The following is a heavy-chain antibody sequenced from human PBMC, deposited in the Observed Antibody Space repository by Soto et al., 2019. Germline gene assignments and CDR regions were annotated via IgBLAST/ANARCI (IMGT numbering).Heavy chain of an antibody. J-gene: IGHJ4*02. CDR3: GRLEGRDTISYYFDY. CDR2: VYYSGST. CDR1: GGSGSSSSYY. V-gene: IGHV4-39*01. Sequence: SETLSLTCTVSGGSGSSSSYYWGWVRQPPGKGLEWIGSVYYSGSTYYNPSLESRVTISVDKSKNQFSLKLMSLSAADTAVYYCGRLEGRDTISYYFDYWGQGALVTVSS. D-gene: IGHD3-3*01.